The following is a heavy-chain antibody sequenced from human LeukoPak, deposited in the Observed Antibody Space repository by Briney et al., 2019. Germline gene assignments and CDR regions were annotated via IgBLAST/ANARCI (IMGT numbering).Heavy chain of an antibody. D-gene: IGHD6-13*01. CDR3: ARDVGIAAAGTRGYFDY. J-gene: IGHJ4*02. V-gene: IGHV1-69*13. Sequence: ASVTVSFTASGGTFISYAISWVRQAPGQGREWMGGIIPIFGTANYAQKFQGRVTITADESTSTAYMELSSLRSEDTAVYYCARDVGIAAAGTRGYFDYWGQGTLVTVSS. CDR1: GGTFISYA. CDR2: IIPIFGTA.